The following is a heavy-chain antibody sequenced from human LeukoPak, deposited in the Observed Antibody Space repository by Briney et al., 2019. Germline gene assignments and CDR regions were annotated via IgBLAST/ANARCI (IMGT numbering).Heavy chain of an antibody. V-gene: IGHV3-21*01. J-gene: IGHJ4*02. Sequence: KPGGSLRLSCAASGFTFSSYSMNWVSQAPGKGLEWVSSISSSSSYIYYADSVKGRFTTSRDNAKNSLYLQMNSLRAEDTAVYYCASPKRLYGDYIFDYWGQGTLVTVSS. CDR3: ASPKRLYGDYIFDY. CDR1: GFTFSSYS. D-gene: IGHD4-17*01. CDR2: ISSSSSYI.